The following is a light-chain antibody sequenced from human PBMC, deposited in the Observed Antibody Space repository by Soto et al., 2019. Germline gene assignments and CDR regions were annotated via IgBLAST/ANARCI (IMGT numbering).Light chain of an antibody. CDR1: RNINMY. V-gene: IGKV1-39*01. Sequence: DIQLTQSPSSLSSSVGDRVTITCRASRNINMYLNWYQVEPGKAPKLLIYAASSSQSGVPSRFSGSGSGTDFTLTIAGLQPEDSASYFRQQSMTAPLTFGGGTKVEIK. CDR2: AAS. J-gene: IGKJ4*01. CDR3: QQSMTAPLT.